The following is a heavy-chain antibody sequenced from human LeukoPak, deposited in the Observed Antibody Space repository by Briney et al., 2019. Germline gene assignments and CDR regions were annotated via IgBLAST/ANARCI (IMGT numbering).Heavy chain of an antibody. V-gene: IGHV3-21*01. D-gene: IGHD5-24*01. CDR3: ARVPRDGYNYPDY. J-gene: IGHJ4*02. CDR1: GFTFSSYS. Sequence: PGGSLRLSCVASGFTFSSYSMNWVRQAPGKGLEWVSSISSSSYIHYADSVKGRFTISRDNAKNSLYLQMNSLRAEDTAVYYCARVPRDGYNYPDYWGQGTLVTVSS. CDR2: ISSSSYI.